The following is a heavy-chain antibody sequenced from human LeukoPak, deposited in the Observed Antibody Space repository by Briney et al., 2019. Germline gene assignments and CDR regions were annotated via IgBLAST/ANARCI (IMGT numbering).Heavy chain of an antibody. CDR2: ISTDGYTT. J-gene: IGHJ4*02. V-gene: IGHV3-74*01. D-gene: IGHD2-15*01. CDR3: VVGGSPGY. Sequence: GGSLRLSCAASGLAFSAYKMHWVRQAPRKGLVWASRISTDGYTTDYADFVQGRFTASRDNTKNTWSLEMNSLRAEDTAVYYCVVGGSPGYWGQGTLVTVSS. CDR1: GLAFSAYK.